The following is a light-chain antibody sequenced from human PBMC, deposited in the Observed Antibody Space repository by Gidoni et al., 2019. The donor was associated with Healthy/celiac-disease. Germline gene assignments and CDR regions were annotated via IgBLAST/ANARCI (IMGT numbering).Light chain of an antibody. CDR3: QQYYSTPPWT. J-gene: IGKJ1*01. CDR1: QGISNS. Sequence: DIQMTQSPSSLSASVGDRVTITCRASQGISNSLAWYQQKPGKAPKLLLYAASRLESGVPSRFSGRGSGTDYTLTISSLQPEDFATYYCQQYYSTPPWTFGQXTKVEIK. V-gene: IGKV1-NL1*01. CDR2: AAS.